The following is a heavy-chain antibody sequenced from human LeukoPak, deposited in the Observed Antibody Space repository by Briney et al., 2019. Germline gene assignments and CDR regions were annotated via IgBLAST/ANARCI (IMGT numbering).Heavy chain of an antibody. Sequence: GASVKVSCKASGGTSNSHAISWVRQAPGQGLEWMGRIIPNLGTTNRAQNFQDRVTLTADKSTNTAYMELTRLTSDDTAVYYCATTNDGGGYQWGDFFDFWGQGTLVTVSS. V-gene: IGHV1-69*04. J-gene: IGHJ4*02. CDR3: ATTNDGGGYQWGDFFDF. D-gene: IGHD3-22*01. CDR1: GGTSNSHA. CDR2: IIPNLGTT.